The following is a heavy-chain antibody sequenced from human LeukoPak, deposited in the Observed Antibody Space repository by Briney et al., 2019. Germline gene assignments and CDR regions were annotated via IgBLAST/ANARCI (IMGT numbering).Heavy chain of an antibody. CDR3: ARDLGADGYNLRNWFDP. V-gene: IGHV4-31*03. CDR1: GGSISSGAYY. J-gene: IGHJ5*02. D-gene: IGHD5-24*01. CDR2: ISYSGST. Sequence: SETLSLTCTVSGGSISSGAYYWSWIRQHPGKGLEWIGYISYSGSTYYNPSLKSRVTISVDMSRNQFSLKLSSVTAADTAVYYCARDLGADGYNLRNWFDPWGQGTLVTVSS.